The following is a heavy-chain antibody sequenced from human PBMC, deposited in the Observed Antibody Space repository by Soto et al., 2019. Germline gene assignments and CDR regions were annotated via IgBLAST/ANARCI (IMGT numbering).Heavy chain of an antibody. J-gene: IGHJ6*01. V-gene: IGHV4-59*01. CDR2: IFYTGGT. CDR3: ARGIQPPTLSPWDV. D-gene: IGHD1-1*01. CDR1: GVSIDKYY. Sequence: SETLSLTCNVSGVSIDKYYWTWIRQSPGRGLEWIGYIFYTGGTNYNPSLKSRVTISADVSKSHVSLKMTSVTAADTALYYCARGIQPPTLSPWDVWGQGSPVTVSS.